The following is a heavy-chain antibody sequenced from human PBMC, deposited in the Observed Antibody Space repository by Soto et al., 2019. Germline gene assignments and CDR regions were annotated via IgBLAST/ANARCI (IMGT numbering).Heavy chain of an antibody. Sequence: KRSSKASGVTFSSYAISWGRQAPGKGLQSRAGIIPIFGTANYAQKFQGRVTITADESTSTGYMELSSLRSEDTAVYYCARVGARGHVVVVTAHPTSYYYGMEVRGKGTMVTVSS. J-gene: IGHJ6*04. CDR1: GVTFSSYA. D-gene: IGHD2-21*02. CDR2: IIPIFGTA. V-gene: IGHV1-69*01. CDR3: ARVGARGHVVVVTAHPTSYYYGMEV.